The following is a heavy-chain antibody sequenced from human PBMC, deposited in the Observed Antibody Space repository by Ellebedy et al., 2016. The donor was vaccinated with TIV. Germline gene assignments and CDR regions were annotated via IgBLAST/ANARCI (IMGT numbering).Heavy chain of an antibody. D-gene: IGHD6-13*01. CDR3: AKDMGSSSWFDF. J-gene: IGHJ4*02. V-gene: IGHV3-74*01. CDR1: GFTFSNYW. CDR2: INRDGSSA. Sequence: PGGSLRLSCAASGFTFSNYWIHRVRQAPGKGLVWLSRINRDGSSANYADSVKGRFSISRDNSRRTVFLQMNSLRAEDTALYYCAKDMGSSSWFDFWGQGTLVTVSS.